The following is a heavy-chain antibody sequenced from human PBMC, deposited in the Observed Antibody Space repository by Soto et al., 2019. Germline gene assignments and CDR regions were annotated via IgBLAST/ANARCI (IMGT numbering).Heavy chain of an antibody. CDR2: IKPDAGVA. CDR3: ENDGGWHFGY. V-gene: IGHV3-7*01. CDR1: GFIFSTHW. D-gene: IGHD6-19*01. J-gene: IGHJ4*01. Sequence: EVQLVESGGGLVQPGGSLRLSCAASGFIFSTHWMTWARQGPGKGLEWLATIKPDAGVAYYADSVKGRFTISRDNAKNSLYLQMNILSDYGTAVYYCENDGGWHFGYWGQGTLGTVSS.